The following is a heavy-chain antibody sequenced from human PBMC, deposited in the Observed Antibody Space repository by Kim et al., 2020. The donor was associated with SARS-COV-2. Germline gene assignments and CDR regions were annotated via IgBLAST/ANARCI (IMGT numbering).Heavy chain of an antibody. J-gene: IGHJ4*02. D-gene: IGHD3-9*01. CDR3: ARASPWGILTGYYREFDY. CDR2: IYYSGTT. CDR1: GGSISSGGYY. Sequence: SETLSLTCTVSGGSISSGGYYWSWIRQHPGKGLEWIGYIYYSGTTYYNPSLKSRVTISVDTSKNQFSLNLTSVTAADTAVYYCARASPWGILTGYYREFDYWGQGTLVTVSS. V-gene: IGHV4-31*03.